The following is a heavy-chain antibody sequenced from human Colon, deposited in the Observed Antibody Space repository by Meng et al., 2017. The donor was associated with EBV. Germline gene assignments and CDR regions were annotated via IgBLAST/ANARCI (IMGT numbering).Heavy chain of an antibody. Sequence: RLQFTRSVPGLVNPSQTLSLPGTVSDGSINSSSYFWGWFRQSPGKGLEWIACLSYTGNIYYNPSLKSRLTISLDTSKTQFSLKLSSVTAADTAVYFCARYLSSGNYNTFDLWGQGTLVTVSS. D-gene: IGHD3-10*01. CDR2: LSYTGNI. CDR3: ARYLSSGNYNTFDL. J-gene: IGHJ4*02. CDR1: DGSINSSSYF. V-gene: IGHV4-39*06.